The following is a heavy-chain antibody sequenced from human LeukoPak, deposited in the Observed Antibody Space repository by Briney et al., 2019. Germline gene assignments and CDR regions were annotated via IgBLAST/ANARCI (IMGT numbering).Heavy chain of an antibody. D-gene: IGHD3-10*01. CDR2: IKEDGSEK. CDR1: GLTFSSYW. J-gene: IGHJ4*02. Sequence: GGSLRLSCAASGLTFSSYWMSWVRQAPGKGLEWVANIKEDGSEKYYVDSVKGRFTISRDNAKNSLYLQMNSLRAEDTAVYYCARGGYDSGSYYKGPLYYFDYWGQGTLVTVSS. V-gene: IGHV3-7*03. CDR3: ARGGYDSGSYYKGPLYYFDY.